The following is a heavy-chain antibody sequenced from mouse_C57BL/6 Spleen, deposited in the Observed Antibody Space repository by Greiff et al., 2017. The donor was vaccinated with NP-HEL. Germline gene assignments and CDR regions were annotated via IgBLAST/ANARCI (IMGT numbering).Heavy chain of an antibody. V-gene: IGHV2-2*01. J-gene: IGHJ2*01. CDR2: IWRGGST. CDR1: GFSLTSYV. CDR3: ARNFGFQYYFDY. Sequence: VKLMESGPGLVQPSHSLSITCTVSGFSLTSYVVHLVRQSPGKGLEWLGVIWRGGSTNYNAAFISRLSISKDNSKSQVIFKMNSLQADDTAIYYCARNFGFQYYFDYWGQGTTLTVSS.